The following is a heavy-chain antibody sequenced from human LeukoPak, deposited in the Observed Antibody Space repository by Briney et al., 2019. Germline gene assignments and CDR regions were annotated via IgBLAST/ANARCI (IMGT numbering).Heavy chain of an antibody. V-gene: IGHV3-64*01. D-gene: IGHD3-10*01. CDR3: ARSYASGIHYMDV. J-gene: IGHJ6*03. CDR2: ISLTGDST. CDR1: GFTLSNHA. Sequence: PGGSLRLSCVASGFTLSNHAMHWVRQGPGKGLEYVSAISLTGDSTYYANSVKGRFTISRDDSKNTPYLQMGSLRTEDMAVYYCARSYASGIHYMDVWGKGSTVTVSS.